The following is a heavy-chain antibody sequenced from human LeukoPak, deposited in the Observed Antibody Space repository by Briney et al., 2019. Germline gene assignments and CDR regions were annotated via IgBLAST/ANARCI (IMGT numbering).Heavy chain of an antibody. J-gene: IGHJ4*02. Sequence: GGSLRLSCAASGFTFSSYWMHWVRQAPGKGLVWVSRINSDGSSTRYVDSVKGRFTISRDNAKNTLYLQMNSLRAEDTAVYYCARVWRGWYFFDYWGQGTLVTVSS. CDR2: INSDGSST. CDR3: ARVWRGWYFFDY. D-gene: IGHD3-3*01. V-gene: IGHV3-74*01. CDR1: GFTFSSYW.